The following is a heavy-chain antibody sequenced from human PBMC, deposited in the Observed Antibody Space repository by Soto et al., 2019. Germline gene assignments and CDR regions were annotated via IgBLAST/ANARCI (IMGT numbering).Heavy chain of an antibody. CDR3: VRLSGSGYKTLGY. V-gene: IGHV4-39*01. Sequence: PSETLSLTCAVSSGSISSAHWWNWVRQPPGKGLEWIATVYYSGSTYYSPSLKSRVTISVDTSKNQFSLRLSSVTAADTAVYYCVRLSGSGYKTLGYWGQGILVTVSS. J-gene: IGHJ1*01. CDR2: VYYSGST. D-gene: IGHD3-22*01. CDR1: SGSISSAHW.